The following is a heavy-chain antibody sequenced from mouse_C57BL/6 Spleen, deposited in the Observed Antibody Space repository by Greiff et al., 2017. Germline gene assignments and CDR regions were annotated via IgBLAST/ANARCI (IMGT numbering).Heavy chain of an antibody. Sequence: VQLQQSGTVLARPGASVKMSCETSGYTFTSYWMHWVKQRPGQGLEWIGAIYPGNSDTSYNQKFKGKAKLTAVTSASTAYMELRSLTNEDSAVYYCTIYYDYDDYAMDYWGQGTSVTVSS. D-gene: IGHD2-4*01. CDR2: IYPGNSDT. J-gene: IGHJ4*01. V-gene: IGHV1-5*01. CDR3: TIYYDYDDYAMDY. CDR1: GYTFTSYW.